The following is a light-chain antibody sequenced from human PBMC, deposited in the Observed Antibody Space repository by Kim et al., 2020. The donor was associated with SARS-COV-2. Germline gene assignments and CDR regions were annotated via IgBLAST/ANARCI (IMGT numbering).Light chain of an antibody. CDR3: QSADSSGTPQNWV. CDR2: KDS. J-gene: IGLJ3*02. Sequence: SYELTQPPSVSVSPGQTARITCSGDALPKQYAYWYQQKPGQAPVLVIYKDSERPSGIPERFSGSSSGTTVTLTISGVQAEDEADYYCQSADSSGTPQNWVFGGGTQLTVL. CDR1: ALPKQY. V-gene: IGLV3-25*03.